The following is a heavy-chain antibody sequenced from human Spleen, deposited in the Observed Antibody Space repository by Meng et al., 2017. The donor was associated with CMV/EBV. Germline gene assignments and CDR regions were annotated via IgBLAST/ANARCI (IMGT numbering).Heavy chain of an antibody. D-gene: IGHD2-2*01. Sequence: GESLKISCAASGFTFSSYWMHWVRQAPGKGLEWVSAISGSGGSTYYADSVKGRFTISRDNSKNTLYLQMNSLRAEDTAVYYCAKVKRGYCSSTSCHGADYWGQGTLVTVSS. J-gene: IGHJ4*02. CDR2: ISGSGGST. CDR3: AKVKRGYCSSTSCHGADY. V-gene: IGHV3-23*01. CDR1: GFTFSSYW.